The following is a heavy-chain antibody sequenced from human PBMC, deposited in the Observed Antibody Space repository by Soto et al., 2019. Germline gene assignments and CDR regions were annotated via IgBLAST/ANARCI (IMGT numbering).Heavy chain of an antibody. Sequence: PGGSLRLSCSASGFTFSSYAMHWVRQAPGQGPEYVSSISNKGGSTYYADSVKDRFSISRDNSKNTLFLQMNSLRVEDTAVYYCVKDQFGSSGSYYNGDHWGQGTLVTVSS. CDR2: ISNKGGST. V-gene: IGHV3-64D*06. J-gene: IGHJ1*01. CDR1: GFTFSSYA. CDR3: VKDQFGSSGSYYNGDH. D-gene: IGHD3-10*01.